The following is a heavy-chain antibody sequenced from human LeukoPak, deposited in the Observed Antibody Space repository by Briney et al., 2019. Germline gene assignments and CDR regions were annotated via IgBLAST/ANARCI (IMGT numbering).Heavy chain of an antibody. CDR2: ISGSGGST. Sequence: GGSLRLSCAASGFTFSSYAMSWVRQAPGKGLEWVSAISGSGGSTYYADSVKGRFTISRDNSKNTLYLQMNSLRAEDTAVYYCAKGCYDSSGYSLPFDYWGQGTLVTVSS. CDR3: AKGCYDSSGYSLPFDY. CDR1: GFTFSSYA. J-gene: IGHJ4*02. V-gene: IGHV3-23*01. D-gene: IGHD3-22*01.